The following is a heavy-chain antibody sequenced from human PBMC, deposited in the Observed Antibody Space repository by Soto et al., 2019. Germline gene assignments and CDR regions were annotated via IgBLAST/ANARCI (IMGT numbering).Heavy chain of an antibody. CDR2: IYYSGST. J-gene: IGHJ3*02. D-gene: IGHD3-9*01. CDR3: AISYYDILTGYSLAFGI. Sequence: PSETLSLTCTVSGGSISSYYWSWIRQPPGKGLEWIGYIYYSGSTNYNPSLKSRVTISVDTSKNQFSLKLSSVTAADTAVYYCAISYYDILTGYSLAFGIWGQGTMVTVS. CDR1: GGSISSYY. V-gene: IGHV4-59*08.